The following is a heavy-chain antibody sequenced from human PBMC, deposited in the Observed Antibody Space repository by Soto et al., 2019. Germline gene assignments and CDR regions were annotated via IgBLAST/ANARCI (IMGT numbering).Heavy chain of an antibody. CDR2: VYHSGST. Sequence: QVQLQESGPGLVKPSETLSLTCDVSGDSISSPTWWTWVRQPPGKELEWIGEVYHSGSTNYNSSLKSQVTIAVDKSKNQFSLRLTSVTAVDTAVYDCATRARIDGDPYWGQGTLVTVSS. D-gene: IGHD4-17*01. CDR1: GDSISSPTW. J-gene: IGHJ4*02. V-gene: IGHV4-4*02. CDR3: ATRARIDGDPY.